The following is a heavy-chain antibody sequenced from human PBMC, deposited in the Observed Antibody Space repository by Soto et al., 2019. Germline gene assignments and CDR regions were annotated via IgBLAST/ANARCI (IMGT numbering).Heavy chain of an antibody. V-gene: IGHV3-66*01. D-gene: IGHD3-3*01. CDR1: GFTVSSNY. Sequence: GGSLRLSCAASGFTVSSNYMSWVRQAPGKGLEWVSVIYSGGSTYYADSVKGRFTISRDNSKNTLYLQMNSLRAEDTAVYYCARLGGLTSIYYECWSGYPPTDYSGQATLVTVSS. CDR2: IYSGGST. J-gene: IGHJ4*02. CDR3: ARLGGLTSIYYECWSGYPPTDY.